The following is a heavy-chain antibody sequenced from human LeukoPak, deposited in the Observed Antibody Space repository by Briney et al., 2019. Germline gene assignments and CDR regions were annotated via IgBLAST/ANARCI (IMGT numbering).Heavy chain of an antibody. J-gene: IGHJ2*01. CDR1: GFTFSRNG. CDR2: ICYDGGNK. Sequence: PGGSLRLSCAASGFTFSRNGMHWVRQAPGKGLEWVALICYDGGNKYYVDSVKGRFTISRDNSKNMLYLQMNSLRAEDTAVYYCARDLLYSGSYSWYFDLWGRGIPVTVSS. D-gene: IGHD1-26*01. CDR3: ARDLLYSGSYSWYFDL. V-gene: IGHV3-33*01.